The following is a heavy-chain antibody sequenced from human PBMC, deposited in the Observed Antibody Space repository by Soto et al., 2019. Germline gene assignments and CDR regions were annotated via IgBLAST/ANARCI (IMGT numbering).Heavy chain of an antibody. J-gene: IGHJ4*02. V-gene: IGHV3-7*04. CDR2: LNQDGSDK. Sequence: VQLVESGGGLVQPGGSLRLTCTTSGFTFSKSWMSWVRQAPGKGLEWVANLNQDGSDKSYVDSVKGRFAISRDNAKKSRYLEMNSLTTEDRVVYYWLRGGGNFDYWGQGTLVTVSS. D-gene: IGHD3-16*01. CDR3: LRGGGNFDY. CDR1: GFTFSKSW.